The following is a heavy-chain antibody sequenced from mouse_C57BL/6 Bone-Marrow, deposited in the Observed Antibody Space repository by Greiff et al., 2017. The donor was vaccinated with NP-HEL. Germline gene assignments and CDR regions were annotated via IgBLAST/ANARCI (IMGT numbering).Heavy chain of an antibody. CDR1: GYTFTSYN. J-gene: IGHJ4*01. CDR2: IYPGNGDT. D-gene: IGHD1-1*01. CDR3: ASAYYYGSSYDAMDY. V-gene: IGHV1-12*01. Sequence: LQESGAELVRPGASVKMSCKASGYTFTSYNMHWVKQTPRQGLEWIGAIYPGNGDTSYNQKFKGKATLTVDKSSSTAYMQLSSLTSEDSAVYFCASAYYYGSSYDAMDYWGQGTSVTVSS.